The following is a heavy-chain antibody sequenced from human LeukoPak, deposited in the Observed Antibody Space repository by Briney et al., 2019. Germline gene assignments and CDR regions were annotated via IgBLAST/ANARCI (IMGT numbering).Heavy chain of an antibody. J-gene: IGHJ4*02. Sequence: GGSLRLSCAASGFTFSSYEMNWVRQAPGKGLEWVSYISSSGSTIYYADSVKGRFTISRDNAKNSLYLQMNSLRAEDTAVYYCARVYYKWLVYWGQGTLVTVSS. CDR3: ARVYYKWLVY. CDR1: GFTFSSYE. V-gene: IGHV3-48*03. CDR2: ISSSGSTI. D-gene: IGHD6-19*01.